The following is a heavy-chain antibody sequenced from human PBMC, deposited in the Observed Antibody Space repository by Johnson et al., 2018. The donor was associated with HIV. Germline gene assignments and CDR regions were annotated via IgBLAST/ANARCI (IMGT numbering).Heavy chain of an antibody. Sequence: VQLVESGGGVVQPGRSLRLSCAASGFTFDDYGMTWVRQAPGKGLEWVSCINWNGGSTGYADSVKGRFTISRDNAKNSLYLQMNSLRAEDTAVYYCARGARGDLEWLLSGHAFDIWGQGTMVTVSS. D-gene: IGHD3-3*01. CDR3: ARGARGDLEWLLSGHAFDI. J-gene: IGHJ3*02. CDR2: INWNGGST. CDR1: GFTFDDYG. V-gene: IGHV3-20*04.